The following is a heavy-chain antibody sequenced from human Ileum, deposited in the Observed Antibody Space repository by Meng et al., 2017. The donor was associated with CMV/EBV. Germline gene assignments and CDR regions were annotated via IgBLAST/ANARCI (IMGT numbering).Heavy chain of an antibody. D-gene: IGHD1-26*01. J-gene: IGHJ4*02. CDR3: ATELGTTGMDY. Sequence: QVQLLQPETEMKKPGASVKVSCKVSGRTLTELAIYWVRQAFGEGPEWMGGLDPENGETVYIQKFSGRVTMTVDPSIDTAYMELHSLTSDDTALYYCATELGTTGMDYWGQGTLVTVSS. V-gene: IGHV1-24*01. CDR2: LDPENGET. CDR1: GRTLTELA.